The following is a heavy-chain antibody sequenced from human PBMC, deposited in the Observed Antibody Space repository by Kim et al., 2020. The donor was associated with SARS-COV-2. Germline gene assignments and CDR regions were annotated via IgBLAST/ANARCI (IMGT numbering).Heavy chain of an antibody. J-gene: IGHJ6*02. CDR1: GGSISSYY. CDR3: ARGERGSSWSRNYYYGMDV. Sequence: SETLSLTCTVSGGSISSYYWSWIRQPPGKGLEWIGYIYYSGSTNYNPSLKSRVTISVDTSKNQFSLKLSSVTDADTAVYYCARGERGSSWSRNYYYGMDVWGQGTTVTVSS. V-gene: IGHV4-59*01. D-gene: IGHD6-13*01. CDR2: IYYSGST.